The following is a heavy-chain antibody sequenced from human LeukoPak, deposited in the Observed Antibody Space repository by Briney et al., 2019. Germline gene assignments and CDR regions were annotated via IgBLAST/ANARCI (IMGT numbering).Heavy chain of an antibody. Sequence: GGSLRLSCAASGFTFSSYSMNWVRQAPGKGLEWVSSISSSSSYIHYADSVKGRFTISRDNAKNSLYLQMNSLRAEDTAVYYCARENPLPVVVIINPGDAFDFWGQGTMVTVSS. V-gene: IGHV3-21*01. J-gene: IGHJ3*01. CDR3: ARENPLPVVVIINPGDAFDF. D-gene: IGHD3-22*01. CDR2: ISSSSSYI. CDR1: GFTFSSYS.